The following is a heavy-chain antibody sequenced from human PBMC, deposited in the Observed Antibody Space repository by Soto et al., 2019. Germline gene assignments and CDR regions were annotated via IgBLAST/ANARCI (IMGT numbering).Heavy chain of an antibody. CDR1: GFTFSSYG. Sequence: QVQLVESGGGVVQPGRSLRLFCAASGFTFSSYGMHWVRQAPGKGLEWVAVIWYDGSNKYYADSVKGRFTISRDNSKNTLYLQMNSLRAEDTAVYYCARAYCSGGSCYSWFDYWGLGTLVTVSS. D-gene: IGHD2-15*01. V-gene: IGHV3-33*01. J-gene: IGHJ4*02. CDR3: ARAYCSGGSCYSWFDY. CDR2: IWYDGSNK.